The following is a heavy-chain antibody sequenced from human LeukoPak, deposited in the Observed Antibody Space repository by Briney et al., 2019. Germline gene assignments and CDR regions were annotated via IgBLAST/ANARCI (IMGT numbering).Heavy chain of an antibody. Sequence: VASVKVSCKASGYTFTGYYMHWVRQAPGQGLEWMGWINPNSGGTNYAQKFQGRVTMTRDTSISTAYMELSRLRSDDTAVYYCARGPLLMVRGVSQDLGYWGQGTLVTVSS. CDR3: ARGPLLMVRGVSQDLGY. D-gene: IGHD3-10*01. J-gene: IGHJ4*02. V-gene: IGHV1-2*02. CDR2: INPNSGGT. CDR1: GYTFTGYY.